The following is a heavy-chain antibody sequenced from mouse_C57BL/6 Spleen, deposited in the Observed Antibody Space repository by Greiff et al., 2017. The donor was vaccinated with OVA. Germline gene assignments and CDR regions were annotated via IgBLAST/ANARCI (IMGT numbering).Heavy chain of an antibody. CDR1: GYTFTSYW. CDR3: SCGSSYGCAY. CDR2: IYPGSGST. D-gene: IGHD1-1*01. V-gene: IGHV1-55*01. J-gene: IGHJ3*01. Sequence: VQLQQPGAELVKPGASVKMSCKASGYTFTSYWITWVKQRPGQGLEWIGDIYPGSGSTNYNEKFKSKATLTVATSSRTAYMQLSSLTSEDAAVYCGSCGSSYGCAYWGQGTLVTVSA.